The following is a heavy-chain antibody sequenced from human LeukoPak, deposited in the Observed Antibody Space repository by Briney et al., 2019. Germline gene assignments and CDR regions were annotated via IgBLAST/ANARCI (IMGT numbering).Heavy chain of an antibody. CDR3: ARAPYYGSGSYPDY. Sequence: VASVKVSCKASGGTFSSYAISWVRQAPGQGLEWMGGIIPIFGTANYAQKFQGRVTITADESTSTAYMELSSLRSEDTAVYYCARAPYYGSGSYPDYWGQGTLVTVSS. CDR1: GGTFSSYA. D-gene: IGHD3-10*01. CDR2: IIPIFGTA. V-gene: IGHV1-69*13. J-gene: IGHJ4*02.